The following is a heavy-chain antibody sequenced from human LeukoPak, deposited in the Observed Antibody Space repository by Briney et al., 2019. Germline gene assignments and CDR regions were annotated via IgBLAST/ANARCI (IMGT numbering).Heavy chain of an antibody. CDR2: ISSSGSTI. Sequence: TTGGSLRLSCAASGFTFSDYYMSWIRQAPGKGLEWVSYISSSGSTIYYADSVKGRFTISRDNAKNSLYLQMNSLRAEDTAVYYCARAPYGGKAIGPYDYWGQGTLVTVSS. CDR3: ARAPYGGKAIGPYDY. D-gene: IGHD4-23*01. CDR1: GFTFSDYY. J-gene: IGHJ4*02. V-gene: IGHV3-11*04.